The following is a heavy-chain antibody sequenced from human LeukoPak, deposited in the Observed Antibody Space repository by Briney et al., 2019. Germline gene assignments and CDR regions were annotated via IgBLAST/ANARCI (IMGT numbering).Heavy chain of an antibody. V-gene: IGHV4-30-4*07. J-gene: IGHJ3*02. D-gene: IGHD2-2*02. Sequence: PSETLSLTCAVSGGSVSSGGYSWSWIRQPPGKALEWIGYFFYTGNTYYNPSLKSRLTVSVDTSKNQFSLRPSSVTAADTAVYYCARGTYTLTTDAFDIWGQGTVVTVSS. CDR2: FFYTGNT. CDR3: ARGTYTLTTDAFDI. CDR1: GGSVSSGGYS.